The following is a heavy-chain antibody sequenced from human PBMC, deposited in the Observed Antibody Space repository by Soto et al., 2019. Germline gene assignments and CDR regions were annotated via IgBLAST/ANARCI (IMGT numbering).Heavy chain of an antibody. CDR1: GFTVSSNY. CDR3: AREIGVAAAGNWFDP. CDR2: IYSGGST. Sequence: PXGSLRLSCAASGFTVSSNYMSWVRQAPGKGLEWVSVIYSGGSTYYADSVKGRFTISRDNSKNTLYLQMNSLRAEDTAVCYCAREIGVAAAGNWFDPWGQGTLVTVSS. D-gene: IGHD6-13*01. V-gene: IGHV3-53*01. J-gene: IGHJ5*02.